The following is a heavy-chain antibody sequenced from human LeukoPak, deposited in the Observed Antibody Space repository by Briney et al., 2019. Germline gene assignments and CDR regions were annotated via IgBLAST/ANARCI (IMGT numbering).Heavy chain of an antibody. Sequence: PGGSLRLSCAASGFTVFSNYMSWVRQAPGKGLEWVSVIYSDGTTYYADSAQGRFTISRDNSKNTVYLQMKSLRAEDTAVYFCARERSYYYYYMDVWGKGTTVTVSS. J-gene: IGHJ6*03. D-gene: IGHD3-10*01. CDR2: IYSDGTT. CDR3: ARERSYYYYYMDV. CDR1: GFTVFSNY. V-gene: IGHV3-53*01.